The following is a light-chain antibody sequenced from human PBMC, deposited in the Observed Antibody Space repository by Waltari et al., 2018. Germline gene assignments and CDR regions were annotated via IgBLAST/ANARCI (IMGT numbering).Light chain of an antibody. CDR3: QQYNSYST. Sequence: DIQMTQSPSTLSASVGDRVTITCRASPSISSLLAWYQQKPGKAPKLLIYKASSLQTGVPSRFSGSGSGTEFTLTISSLQPDDFATYYCQQYNSYSTIGPGTKLEIQ. CDR1: PSISSL. J-gene: IGKJ2*01. V-gene: IGKV1-5*03. CDR2: KAS.